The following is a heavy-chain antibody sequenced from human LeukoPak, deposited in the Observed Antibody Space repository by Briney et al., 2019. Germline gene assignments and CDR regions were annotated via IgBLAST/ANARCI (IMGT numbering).Heavy chain of an antibody. CDR3: AREMFGELLSGWFDP. V-gene: IGHV4-4*02. Sequence: SETLSLTCAVSGGSISSSNWWSWVRQPPGKGLEWIGEIYHSGSTNYNPSLKSRVTISVDKSKNQFSLELSSVTAADTAVYYCAREMFGELLSGWFDPWGQGTLVTVSS. J-gene: IGHJ5*02. CDR2: IYHSGST. CDR1: GGSISSSNW. D-gene: IGHD3-10*02.